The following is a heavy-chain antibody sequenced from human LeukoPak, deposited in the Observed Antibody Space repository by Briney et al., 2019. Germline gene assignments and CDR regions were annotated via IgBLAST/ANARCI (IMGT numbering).Heavy chain of an antibody. V-gene: IGHV4-39*01. Sequence: SETLSLTCTVSGGSISSRTYYWGWIRQSPGKGLERIGSVYYRGSPHHDEALKSRVNVSVDTSKNQFFLKLTSVTAADTAVYYCARHGYYSGSQFDPWGQGTLVTVSS. D-gene: IGHD3-10*01. J-gene: IGHJ5*02. CDR2: VYYRGSP. CDR1: GGSISSRTYY. CDR3: ARHGYYSGSQFDP.